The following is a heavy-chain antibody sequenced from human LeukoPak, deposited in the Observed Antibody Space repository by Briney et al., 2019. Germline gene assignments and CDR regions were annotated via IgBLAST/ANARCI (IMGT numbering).Heavy chain of an antibody. D-gene: IGHD3-10*01. CDR1: GGSISSYY. J-gene: IGHJ6*03. CDR3: ARLWFGELPTSRYYYYMDV. V-gene: IGHV4-4*09. Sequence: SETLSLTCTVSGGSISSYYWSWIRQPPGKGLEWIGYIYTGGGTNYNPSLKSRVTISVDTSKNQFSLKLSSVTAADTAVYYCARLWFGELPTSRYYYYMDVWGKGTTVTVSS. CDR2: IYTGGGT.